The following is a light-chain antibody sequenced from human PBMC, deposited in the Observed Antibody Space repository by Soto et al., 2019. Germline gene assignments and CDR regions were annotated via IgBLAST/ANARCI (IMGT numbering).Light chain of an antibody. J-gene: IGLJ2*01. CDR3: QVWASSSDHVV. Sequence: SYELTQPPSVSVAPGQTARITCGGNNIGSKSVHWYQQKPGQAPVLVVYDDSDRPSGIPERFSGSNSGNTATLTISRVEAGDEDDYYCQVWASSSDHVVFGGGTQLTVL. V-gene: IGLV3-21*02. CDR2: DDS. CDR1: NIGSKS.